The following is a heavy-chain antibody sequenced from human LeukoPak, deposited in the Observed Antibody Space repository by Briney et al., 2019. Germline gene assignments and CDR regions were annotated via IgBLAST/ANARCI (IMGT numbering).Heavy chain of an antibody. V-gene: IGHV3-23*01. CDR1: GFKFSNYA. CDR2: ISGSGDGT. J-gene: IGHJ4*02. D-gene: IGHD2-15*01. Sequence: PGVSLRLSCAASGFKFSNYAMTWVRQAPRRGLEWVTTISGSGDGTYYADSVKGRLTISRDNSKSTLYLQMNNLRADDTAVYYCAKCRAGSCFYFDYWGQGTLVTVSS. CDR3: AKCRAGSCFYFDY.